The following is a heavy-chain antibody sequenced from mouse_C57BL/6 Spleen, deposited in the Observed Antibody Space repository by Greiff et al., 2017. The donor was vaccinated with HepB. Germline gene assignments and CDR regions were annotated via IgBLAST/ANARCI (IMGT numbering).Heavy chain of an antibody. CDR3: ARLAGTGAMDY. J-gene: IGHJ4*01. CDR1: GYTFTSYW. D-gene: IGHD4-1*01. Sequence: QVHVKQPGAELVMPGASVKLSCKASGYTFTSYWMHWVKQRPGQGLEWIGEIDPSDSYTNYNQKFKGKSTLTVDKSSSTAYMQLSSLTSEDSAVYYCARLAGTGAMDYWGQGTSVTVSS. V-gene: IGHV1-69*01. CDR2: IDPSDSYT.